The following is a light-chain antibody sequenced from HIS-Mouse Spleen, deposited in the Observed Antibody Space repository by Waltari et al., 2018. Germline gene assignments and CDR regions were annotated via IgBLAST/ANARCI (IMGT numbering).Light chain of an antibody. V-gene: IGLV3-27*01. CDR2: KDR. Sequence: SYELTQPSSVSVSPGQTARITCSGDVLAKKYARWFQQKPGQAPVLVIYKDRGRPSGIPERFSGSSSGTTVTLTISGAQVEDEADYYCYSAADNNRVFGGGTKLTVL. J-gene: IGLJ3*02. CDR1: VLAKKY. CDR3: YSAADNNRV.